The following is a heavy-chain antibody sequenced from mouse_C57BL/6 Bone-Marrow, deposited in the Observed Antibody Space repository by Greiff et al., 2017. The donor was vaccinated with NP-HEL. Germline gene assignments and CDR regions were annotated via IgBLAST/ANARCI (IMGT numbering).Heavy chain of an antibody. CDR3: ASYYYCSSSYWYFDV. J-gene: IGHJ1*03. Sequence: VQLQQPGAELVKPGASVKMSCKASGYTFTSYWITWVKQRPGQGLEWIGDIYPGSGSTNYNEKFKSKATLTVDTSSSTAYMQLSSLTSEDSAVYYCASYYYCSSSYWYFDVWGTGTTVTVSS. V-gene: IGHV1-55*01. CDR2: IYPGSGST. D-gene: IGHD1-1*01. CDR1: GYTFTSYW.